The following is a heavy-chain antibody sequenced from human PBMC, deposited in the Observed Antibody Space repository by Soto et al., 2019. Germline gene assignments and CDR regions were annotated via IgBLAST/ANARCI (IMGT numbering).Heavy chain of an antibody. CDR2: IFPNGRDK. J-gene: IGHJ4*02. Sequence: QVQLVQSGGGVVQPGRSLRLSCAASGFNFNTYFMHWVRQAPGKGLEWVAMIFPNGRDKEYADSVKGRFTISRDNSNNRIDLEMGRPRPEEPGGYFCSEGDEPGSNWGFAYGGQGALVTVSS. CDR3: SEGDEPGSNWGFAY. CDR1: GFNFNTYF. D-gene: IGHD1-26*01. V-gene: IGHV3-30*13.